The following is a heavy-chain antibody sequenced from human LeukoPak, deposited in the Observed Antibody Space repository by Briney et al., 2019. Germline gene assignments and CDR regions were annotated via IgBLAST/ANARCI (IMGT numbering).Heavy chain of an antibody. CDR2: INHSVST. V-gene: IGHV4-34*01. CDR3: ARVKGYDFWSGFITLYEYYFDY. CDR1: GGSFSGYY. Sequence: SETLSLTCAVYGGSFSGYYWSWIRQPPGKGLEWIGEINHSVSTNYNPSLKSRVTISVDTSKNQFSLKLSSVTAADTAVYYCARVKGYDFWSGFITLYEYYFDYWGQGTLVTVSS. J-gene: IGHJ4*02. D-gene: IGHD3-3*01.